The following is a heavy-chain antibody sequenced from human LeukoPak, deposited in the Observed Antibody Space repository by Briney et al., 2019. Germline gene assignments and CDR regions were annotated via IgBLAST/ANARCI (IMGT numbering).Heavy chain of an antibody. V-gene: IGHV4-39*02. Sequence: SETLSLTCTVSGGSISSSSYYWGWIRQPPGKGLEWIGSMYYSGSTYYNPSLKSRVTISVDTSKNQFSLKLSSVTAADTAVYYCAREPLGENYYDSSGYDPIDYWGQGTLVTVSS. J-gene: IGHJ4*02. CDR1: GGSISSSSYY. CDR3: AREPLGENYYDSSGYDPIDY. CDR2: MYYSGST. D-gene: IGHD3-22*01.